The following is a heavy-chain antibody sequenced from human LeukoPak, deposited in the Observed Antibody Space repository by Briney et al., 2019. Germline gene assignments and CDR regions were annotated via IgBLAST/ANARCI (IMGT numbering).Heavy chain of an antibody. V-gene: IGHV3-48*03. Sequence: GGSLRLSCAAYGFTFSIYEMNWVRQAPGKGLEWISYIDTSGTTTYYADSVKGRFTISRDNSKNTLYLQMNSLRAEDTAVYYCARPLMYYYGSETYFWFDPWGQGTLVTVSS. CDR3: ARPLMYYYGSETYFWFDP. CDR1: GFTFSIYE. CDR2: IDTSGTTT. D-gene: IGHD3-10*01. J-gene: IGHJ5*02.